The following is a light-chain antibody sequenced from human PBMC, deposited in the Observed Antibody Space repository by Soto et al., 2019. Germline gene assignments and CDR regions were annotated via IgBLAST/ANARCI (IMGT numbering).Light chain of an antibody. Sequence: DIVMTQSPDSLAVSLGERATINCKSSQSVLYSSNNKNYLAWYQQKPGQPPKLLIYWASTRESGVPDRFSGSGSGTDFTLTISSLQAADVAVYYCQQYYSSPLTFGQGTKVDIK. CDR2: WAS. CDR3: QQYYSSPLT. J-gene: IGKJ1*01. CDR1: QSVLYSSNNKNY. V-gene: IGKV4-1*01.